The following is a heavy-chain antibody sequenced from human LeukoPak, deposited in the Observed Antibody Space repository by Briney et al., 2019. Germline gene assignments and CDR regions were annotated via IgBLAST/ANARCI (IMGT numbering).Heavy chain of an antibody. CDR3: ARASYYYDSSGYAFDY. CDR1: GFNLKSYA. Sequence: LGGSPRLPCGNTGFNLKSYAMHGLRHTTGKGLEYVSAISSNGGSTYYANSVKGRFTISRDNSKNTLYLQMGSLRAEDMAVYYCARASYYYDSSGYAFDYWGQGTLVTVSS. D-gene: IGHD3-22*01. CDR2: ISSNGGST. V-gene: IGHV3-64*01. J-gene: IGHJ4*02.